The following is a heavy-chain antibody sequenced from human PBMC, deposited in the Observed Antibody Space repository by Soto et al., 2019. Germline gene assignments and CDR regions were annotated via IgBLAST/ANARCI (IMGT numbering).Heavy chain of an antibody. D-gene: IGHD3-3*01. V-gene: IGHV4-59*08. CDR3: ARGGWRQIDY. CDR1: GGSIGSYY. Sequence: QVQLQESGPGLVKPSETLSLTCSVSGGSIGSYYWSWIRQPQGKGLEWIGYIYYRGSTNYNPSLKSRVTISVDTSKNQFSLKLSSVTAADTAVYYCARGGWRQIDYWGQGTLVTVSS. CDR2: IYYRGST. J-gene: IGHJ4*02.